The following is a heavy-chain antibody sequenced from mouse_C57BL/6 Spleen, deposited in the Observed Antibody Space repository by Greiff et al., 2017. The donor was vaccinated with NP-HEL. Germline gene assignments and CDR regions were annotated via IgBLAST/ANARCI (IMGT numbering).Heavy chain of an antibody. V-gene: IGHV14-4*01. Sequence: VQLKQSGAELVRPGASVKLSCTASGFNIKDDYMHWVKQRPEQGLEWIGWIDPENGDTEYASKFQGKATITADTSSNTAYLQLSSLTSEDTAVYYCTGSYAMDYWGQGTSVTVSS. CDR2: IDPENGDT. CDR3: TGSYAMDY. CDR1: GFNIKDDY. J-gene: IGHJ4*01. D-gene: IGHD1-2*01.